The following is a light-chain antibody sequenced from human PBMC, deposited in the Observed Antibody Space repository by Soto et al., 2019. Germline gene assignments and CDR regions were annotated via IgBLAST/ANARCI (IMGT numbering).Light chain of an antibody. CDR2: AAS. J-gene: IGKJ2*01. CDR3: QQYDSSPPYT. Sequence: EIVLTQSPGTLSLSPGERATLSCRASQSLTRSYLAWYQLKPGQAPRLLIYAASSRAAGIPDRFSGSGSGADFTLSISRLEPEDFALYFCQQYDSSPPYTFGQGTKLEIK. CDR1: QSLTRSY. V-gene: IGKV3-20*01.